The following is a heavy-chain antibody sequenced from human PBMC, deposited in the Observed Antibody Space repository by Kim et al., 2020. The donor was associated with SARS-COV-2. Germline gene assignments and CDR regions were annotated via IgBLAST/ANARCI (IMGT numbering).Heavy chain of an antibody. CDR3: ARATYYYDSSGYYLPRGMDV. V-gene: IGHV3-13*01. CDR1: GFTFSSYD. D-gene: IGHD3-22*01. Sequence: GGSLRLSCAASGFTFSSYDMHWVRQATGKGLEWVSAIGTAGDTYYPGSVKGRFTISRENAKNSLYLQMNSLRAGDTAVYYCARATYYYDSSGYYLPRGMDVWGQGTTVTVSS. CDR2: IGTAGDT. J-gene: IGHJ6*02.